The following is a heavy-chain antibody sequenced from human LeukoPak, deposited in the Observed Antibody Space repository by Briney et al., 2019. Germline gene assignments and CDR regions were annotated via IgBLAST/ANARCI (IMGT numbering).Heavy chain of an antibody. CDR3: ASSVVPAANDAFDI. D-gene: IGHD2-2*01. CDR2: INPNSGGT. J-gene: IGHJ3*02. CDR1: GYTFTSYG. V-gene: IGHV1-2*02. Sequence: ASVKVSCKASGYTFTSYGISWVRQAPGQGLEWMGWINPNSGGTNYAQKFQGRVTMTRDTSISTAYMELSRLRSDDTAVYYCASSVVPAANDAFDIWGQGTMVTVSS.